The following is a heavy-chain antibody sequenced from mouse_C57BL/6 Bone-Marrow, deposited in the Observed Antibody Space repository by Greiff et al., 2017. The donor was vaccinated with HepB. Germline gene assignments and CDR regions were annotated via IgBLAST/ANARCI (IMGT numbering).Heavy chain of an antibody. V-gene: IGHV1-69*01. CDR2: IDPSDSYT. D-gene: IGHD1-1*02. Sequence: VQLQQPGAELVMPGASVKLSCKASGYTFTSYWMHWVKQRPGQGLEWIGEIDPSDSYTNYNQKFKGKSTLTVDKSSSTAYMQLSRLTSEDSAVYYCARRGSTGYFDYWGQGTTLTVSS. J-gene: IGHJ2*01. CDR1: GYTFTSYW. CDR3: ARRGSTGYFDY.